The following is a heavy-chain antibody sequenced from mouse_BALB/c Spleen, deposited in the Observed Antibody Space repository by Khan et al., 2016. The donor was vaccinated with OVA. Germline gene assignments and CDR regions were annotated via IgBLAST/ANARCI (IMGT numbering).Heavy chain of an antibody. D-gene: IGHD2-10*01. CDR3: ARGAYYDAMDY. J-gene: IGHJ4*01. Sequence: QVRLQQSGPELKKPGETVKISCKASGYTLTNYGMNWVKLAPGKGLKWMGWINIYTGKSIYADDFKGRFAFSLETSASTAYLHINNLKNEDMATSFCARGAYYDAMDYGGQGASVTVSA. CDR2: INIYTGKS. CDR1: GYTLTNYG. V-gene: IGHV9-1*02.